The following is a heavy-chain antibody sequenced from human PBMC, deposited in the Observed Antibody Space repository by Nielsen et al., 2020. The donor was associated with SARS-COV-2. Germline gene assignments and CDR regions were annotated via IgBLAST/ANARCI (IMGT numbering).Heavy chain of an antibody. V-gene: IGHV3-23*01. Sequence: WIRQPPGKGLEWVSAISGSGGSTYYADSVKGRFTISRDNSKNTLFLQMDSLTADDTAVYYCARLSNFWSGYNDYWGQGTLVTVSS. J-gene: IGHJ4*02. CDR2: ISGSGGST. D-gene: IGHD3-3*01. CDR3: ARLSNFWSGYNDY.